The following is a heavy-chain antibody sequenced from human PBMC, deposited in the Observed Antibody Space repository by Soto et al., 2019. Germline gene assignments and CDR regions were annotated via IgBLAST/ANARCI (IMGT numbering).Heavy chain of an antibody. V-gene: IGHV1-8*01. CDR2: MSPDSGDT. CDR3: ARDIMAP. D-gene: IGHD5-12*01. J-gene: IGHJ5*02. CDR1: GYTISSYD. Sequence: QVQLVQSGAEVKKPGASVKVSCKASGYTISSYDINWVRQATGQGLEWMGWMSPDSGDTGYAPSFQGRVAMTRNISINTAYLELSSLTPEDTGVCYCARDIMAPWGQGTLVTVSS.